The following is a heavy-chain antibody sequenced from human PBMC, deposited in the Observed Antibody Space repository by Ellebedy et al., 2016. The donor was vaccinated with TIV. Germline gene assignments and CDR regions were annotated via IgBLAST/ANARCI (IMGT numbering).Heavy chain of an antibody. Sequence: AASVKVSCKASGYTFTGYYMHWVRQAPGQGLEWMGWINPNSGGTNYAQKFQGRVTMTRDTSISTAYMELSRLRSDDTAVYYCARDRFNRGYSGYDEEDWFDPWGQGTLVTVSS. D-gene: IGHD5-12*01. V-gene: IGHV1-2*02. CDR1: GYTFTGYY. CDR3: ARDRFNRGYSGYDEEDWFDP. J-gene: IGHJ5*02. CDR2: INPNSGGT.